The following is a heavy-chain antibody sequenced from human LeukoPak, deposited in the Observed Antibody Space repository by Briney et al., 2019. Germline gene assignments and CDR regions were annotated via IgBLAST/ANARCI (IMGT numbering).Heavy chain of an antibody. V-gene: IGHV5-51*01. J-gene: IGHJ5*02. D-gene: IGHD6-13*01. CDR2: IYPGDSDT. CDR3: AKSAAGTGNWFDP. CDR1: GYSFTSYW. Sequence: GESLKISCKGSGYSFTSYWIGWVRQMPGKGLEWMGIIYPGDSDTRYSPSFQGQVTISADKSVSTAYLQWRSLKASDSAMYYCAKSAAGTGNWFDPWGQGTLVTVSS.